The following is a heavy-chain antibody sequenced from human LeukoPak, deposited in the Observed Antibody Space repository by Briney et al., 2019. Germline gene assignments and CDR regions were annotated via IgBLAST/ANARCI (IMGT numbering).Heavy chain of an antibody. V-gene: IGHV1-18*01. CDR3: ARVTTDGVLPAATTDDF. D-gene: IGHD2-2*01. Sequence: ASVTVSCTASGYTFTSYGISWVRQAPGQGLEWMGWISTYNGNTKYAQSVQGRVAMTTDTSTRTASMELRSLRPDDTAMYYCARVTTDGVLPAATTDDFWGQGTLVTVSS. CDR2: ISTYNGNT. CDR1: GYTFTSYG. J-gene: IGHJ4*02.